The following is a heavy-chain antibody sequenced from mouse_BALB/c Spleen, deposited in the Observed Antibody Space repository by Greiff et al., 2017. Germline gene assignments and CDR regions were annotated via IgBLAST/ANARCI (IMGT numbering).Heavy chain of an antibody. CDR2: ISYDGSN. D-gene: IGHD1-2*01. CDR3: ATLLRLRYFDY. CDR1: GYSITSGYY. Sequence: EVQLQESGPGLVKPSQSLSLTCSVTGYSITSGYYWNWIRQFPGNKLEWMGYISYDGSNNYNPSLKNRISITRDTSKNQFFLKLNSVTTEDTATYYCATLLRLRYFDYWGQGTTLTVSS. V-gene: IGHV3-6*02. J-gene: IGHJ2*01.